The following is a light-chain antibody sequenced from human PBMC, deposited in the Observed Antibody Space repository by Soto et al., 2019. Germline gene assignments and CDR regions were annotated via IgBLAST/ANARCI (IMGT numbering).Light chain of an antibody. V-gene: IGKV1-5*01. J-gene: IGKJ4*01. CDR1: QSISSW. CDR2: DAS. CDR3: QQYNSIALT. Sequence: DIQMTQSPSTLSESVGDRVTITCRASQSISSWLAWYQQKPGKAPKLLIYDASSLESGVPSRFSGSGSGTEFTLTISSLQPDDFATYYCQQYNSIALTFGGGTKVEIK.